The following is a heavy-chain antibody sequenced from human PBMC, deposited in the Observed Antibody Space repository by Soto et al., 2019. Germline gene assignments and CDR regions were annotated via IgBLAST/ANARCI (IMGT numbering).Heavy chain of an antibody. CDR2: ISGSGGST. Sequence: EVQLLESGGGLVQPGGSLRLSCAASGFTFSSYAMSWVHQAPGKGLEWVSAISGSGGSTYYADSVKGRFTISRDNSKNTLYLQMNSLRAEDTAVYYCAKDIARGGDYGFYYYYGMDVWGQGTTVTVSS. CDR1: GFTFSSYA. CDR3: AKDIARGGDYGFYYYYGMDV. D-gene: IGHD4-17*01. J-gene: IGHJ6*02. V-gene: IGHV3-23*01.